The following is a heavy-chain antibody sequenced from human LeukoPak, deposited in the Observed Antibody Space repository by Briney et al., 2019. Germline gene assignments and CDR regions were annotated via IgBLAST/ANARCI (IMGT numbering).Heavy chain of an antibody. CDR2: IYTSGST. Sequence: PSETLSLTCTVSGGSISSGSYYWSWIRQAARKGLEWIGRIYTSGSTNYNPSLKSRVTISVDTSKNQFSLKLSSVTAADTAVYYCARGQTYYYDSSGYYYFDYWGQGTLVTVSS. CDR1: GGSISSGSYY. V-gene: IGHV4-61*02. CDR3: ARGQTYYYDSSGYYYFDY. D-gene: IGHD3-22*01. J-gene: IGHJ4*02.